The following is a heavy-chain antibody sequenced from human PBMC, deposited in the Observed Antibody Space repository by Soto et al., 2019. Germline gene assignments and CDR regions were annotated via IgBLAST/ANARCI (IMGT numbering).Heavy chain of an antibody. Sequence: SETLSLTCAVYGGSFSGYYWSWIRQPPGKGLEWIGEINHSGSTNYNPSLKSRVTISVDTSKNQFSLKLSSVTAADTAVYYCASVSSAPLVRGVNDYWGQGTLVTVSS. J-gene: IGHJ4*02. V-gene: IGHV4-34*01. D-gene: IGHD3-10*02. CDR1: GGSFSGYY. CDR2: INHSGST. CDR3: ASVSSAPLVRGVNDY.